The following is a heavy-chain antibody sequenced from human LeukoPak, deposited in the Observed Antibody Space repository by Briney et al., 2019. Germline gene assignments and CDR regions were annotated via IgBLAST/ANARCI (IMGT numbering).Heavy chain of an antibody. Sequence: GGSLRLSCAASGFTFSSYSMNWVRQAPGKGLEWVSSISSSSSYIYYADSVKGRFTISRDNAKNSLYLQSNSLRAEDTAAYYCVSTEYYYDSSGYGDYWGQGTLVTGSS. CDR2: ISSSSSYI. J-gene: IGHJ4*02. D-gene: IGHD3-22*01. CDR3: VSTEYYYDSSGYGDY. CDR1: GFTFSSYS. V-gene: IGHV3-21*01.